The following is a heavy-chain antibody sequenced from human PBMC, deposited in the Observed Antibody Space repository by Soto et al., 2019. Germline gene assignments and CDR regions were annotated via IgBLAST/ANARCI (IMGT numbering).Heavy chain of an antibody. J-gene: IGHJ4*02. CDR2: IHTTDGT. CDR3: ARALSSAAGLYFDF. CDR1: GGSISSYY. Sequence: SETLSLTCTVSGGSISSYYWSWIRQPAGKGMEWIGRIHTTDGTNYNPSLKSRVTMSIDTSNNQFSLKLSSLTAADTAVYYCARALSSAAGLYFDFWGQGTLVTVSS. D-gene: IGHD6-13*01. V-gene: IGHV4-4*07.